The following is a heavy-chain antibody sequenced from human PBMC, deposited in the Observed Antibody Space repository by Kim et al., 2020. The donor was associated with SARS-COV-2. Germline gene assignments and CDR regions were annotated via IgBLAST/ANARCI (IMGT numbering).Heavy chain of an antibody. D-gene: IGHD4-4*01. V-gene: IGHV3-74*01. Sequence: GGSLRISCAASEFTFSSYWMHWVRQAPGKGLVWVSRINGAGSSITYADSVKGRFTISRDNARNTLYLQMNSLRAEDTAVYYCARDPDYNGKSRMDVWGQGTTVTVSS. J-gene: IGHJ6*02. CDR1: EFTFSSYW. CDR2: INGAGSSI. CDR3: ARDPDYNGKSRMDV.